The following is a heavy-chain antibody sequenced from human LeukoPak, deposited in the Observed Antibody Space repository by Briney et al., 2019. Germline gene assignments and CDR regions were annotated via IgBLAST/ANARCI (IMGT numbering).Heavy chain of an antibody. Sequence: NPSETRSLTCAGYGGSFSGYYWSWIRQPPGKGLEWIGEINHSGSTTYNPSLKIRVTISVDTSKNQFSLKLSSVTAADTAVYYCARGTMVRGVIRHFDYWGQGTLVTVSS. CDR3: ARGTMVRGVIRHFDY. V-gene: IGHV4-34*01. CDR1: GGSFSGYY. J-gene: IGHJ4*02. D-gene: IGHD3-10*01. CDR2: INHSGST.